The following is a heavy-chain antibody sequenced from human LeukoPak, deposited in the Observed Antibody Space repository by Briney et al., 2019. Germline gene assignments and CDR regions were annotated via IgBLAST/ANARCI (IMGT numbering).Heavy chain of an antibody. CDR3: ARDDGISSNFDY. V-gene: IGHV1-2*02. D-gene: IGHD2-2*01. CDR1: GYTFTGYY. Sequence: ASVKVSCKASGYTFTGYYMHWVRQAPGQGLEWMGCINPNSGGTNYAQKFQGRVTMTRDTSISTAYMELSRLRSDDTAVYYCARDDGISSNFDYWGQGTLVTVSS. CDR2: INPNSGGT. J-gene: IGHJ4*02.